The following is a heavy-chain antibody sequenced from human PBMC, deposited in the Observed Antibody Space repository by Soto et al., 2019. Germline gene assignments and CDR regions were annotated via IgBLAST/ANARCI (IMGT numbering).Heavy chain of an antibody. V-gene: IGHV3-21*01. J-gene: IGHJ4*02. D-gene: IGHD2-2*01. Sequence: GGSLRLSCAASGFTFSSYSMNWVRQAPGKGLEWVSSISSSSSYIYYADSVKGRFTISRDNAKNSLYLQMNSLRAEDTAVYYCARDKKGPRRGAAISPIDYWGQGTLVTVSS. CDR1: GFTFSSYS. CDR3: ARDKKGPRRGAAISPIDY. CDR2: ISSSSSYI.